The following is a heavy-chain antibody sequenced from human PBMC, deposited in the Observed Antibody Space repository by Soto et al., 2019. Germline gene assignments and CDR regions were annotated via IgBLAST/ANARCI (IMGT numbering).Heavy chain of an antibody. J-gene: IGHJ4*02. D-gene: IGHD3-10*01. CDR2: ISGSGGST. CDR3: AKASGWFVEFDY. Sequence: EVQLLESGGGLVQPGGSLRLSCAASGFTFSSYAMSWVRQAPGKGLEWVSAISGSGGSTYYADSVKGRFTISRDNSKNTLYLQMKSLRAEDTDVYYCAKASGWFVEFDYCSPGTLVTVSS. CDR1: GFTFSSYA. V-gene: IGHV3-23*01.